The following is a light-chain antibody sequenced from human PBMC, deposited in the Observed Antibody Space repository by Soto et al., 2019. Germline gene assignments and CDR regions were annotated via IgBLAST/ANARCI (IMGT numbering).Light chain of an antibody. CDR1: QSISNY. V-gene: IGKV1-39*01. J-gene: IGKJ1*01. CDR3: QHSYSTPWT. CDR2: AGS. Sequence: DIPMTQSPSSLSASVGDRVTITCRASQSISNYLNRYQKKLGGAPNLLIYAGSSLQSGDPSRFSGSGSVTDFALTISSLRPEDFATYYCQHSYSTPWTFGQGTKVEIK.